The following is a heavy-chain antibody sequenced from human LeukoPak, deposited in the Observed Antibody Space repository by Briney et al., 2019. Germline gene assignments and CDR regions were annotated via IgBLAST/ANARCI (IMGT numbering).Heavy chain of an antibody. Sequence: GGSLRLSCAASGFTFSSYAMSWVRQAPGKGLEWVSAISGSGGSTYYADSVKGRFTISRDNSKNTLYLQMNSLRAEDTAVYYCAKDIVGEYYYYYGMDVWGQGTTVTVS. CDR1: GFTFSSYA. CDR2: ISGSGGST. J-gene: IGHJ6*02. V-gene: IGHV3-23*01. CDR3: AKDIVGEYYYYYGMDV. D-gene: IGHD2-15*01.